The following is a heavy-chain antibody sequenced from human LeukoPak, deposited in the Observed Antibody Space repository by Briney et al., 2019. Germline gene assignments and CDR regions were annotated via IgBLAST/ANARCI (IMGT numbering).Heavy chain of an antibody. Sequence: ASVKVSCKASGYTFTACYIYWVGQAPGQGGEGRAWINPNSGGTNYTQKFQGRVTMTSDTSIATAYMELSRLKSDGTAVYYCARDIGDYDFWSGYGMEVWGQGTTVTVSS. CDR3: ARDIGDYDFWSGYGMEV. V-gene: IGHV1-2*02. CDR2: INPNSGGT. D-gene: IGHD3-3*01. CDR1: GYTFTACY. J-gene: IGHJ6*02.